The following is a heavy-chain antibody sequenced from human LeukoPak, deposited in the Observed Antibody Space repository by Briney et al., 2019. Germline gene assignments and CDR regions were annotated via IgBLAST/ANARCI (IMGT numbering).Heavy chain of an antibody. CDR1: GGSISSSSYY. D-gene: IGHD1-7*01. CDR2: IYYSVST. Sequence: SETLSLTCTVSGGSISSSSYYWGWIRQPPGKGLEWIGSIYYSVSTYYNPSLKSRVTISVDTSKNQFSLKLSSVTAADTAVYYCARLRLELFFDYWGQGTLVTVSS. V-gene: IGHV4-39*01. J-gene: IGHJ4*02. CDR3: ARLRLELFFDY.